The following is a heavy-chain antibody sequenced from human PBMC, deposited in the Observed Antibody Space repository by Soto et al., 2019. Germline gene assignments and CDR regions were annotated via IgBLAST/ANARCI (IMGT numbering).Heavy chain of an antibody. CDR1: GFTFSSYA. J-gene: IGHJ6*02. Sequence: QVQLVESGGGVVQPGRSLRLSCAASGFTFSSYAMHWVRQAPGKGLEWVAVISYDGSNKYYADSVKGRFTISRDNSKNELYLQMNSLRAEDTAVYYCAREDYSAYYYYGMDVWGQGTTVTVSS. CDR3: AREDYSAYYYYGMDV. CDR2: ISYDGSNK. D-gene: IGHD2-15*01. V-gene: IGHV3-30-3*01.